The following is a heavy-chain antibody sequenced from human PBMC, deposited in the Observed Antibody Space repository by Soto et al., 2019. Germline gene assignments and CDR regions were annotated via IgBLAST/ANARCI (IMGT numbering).Heavy chain of an antibody. J-gene: IGHJ4*02. V-gene: IGHV3-30-3*01. CDR2: ISYDGSNK. CDR3: ARPSGSPMFGYFDY. Sequence: QVQLVESGGGVVQPGRSLRLSCAASGFTFSSYAMHWVRQAPGKGLEWVAVISYDGSNKYYADSVKGRFTISRDNSKNTLYLQMNSLRAEDTAVYYCARPSGSPMFGYFDYWGQGTLVTVSS. D-gene: IGHD1-26*01. CDR1: GFTFSSYA.